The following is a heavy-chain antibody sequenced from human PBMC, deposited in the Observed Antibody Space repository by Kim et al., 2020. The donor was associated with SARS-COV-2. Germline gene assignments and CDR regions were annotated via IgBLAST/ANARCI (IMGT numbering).Heavy chain of an antibody. V-gene: IGHV3-7*03. D-gene: IGHD3-10*01. CDR3: ARASRGVRDDY. J-gene: IGHJ4*02. Sequence: GGSLRLSCAASGFTFSNYWMSWVRQAPGKGLEWVANIKEDGSEKYYVDSVKGRFTISRDNAKNLLYLQMNNLRAEDTAVFYCARASRGVRDDYWGRGTLVTVSS. CDR2: IKEDGSEK. CDR1: GFTFSNYW.